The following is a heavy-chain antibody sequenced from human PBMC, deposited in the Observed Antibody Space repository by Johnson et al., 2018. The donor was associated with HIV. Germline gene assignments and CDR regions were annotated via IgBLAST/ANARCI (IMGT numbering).Heavy chain of an antibody. CDR3: ARGYGVYATSFDV. Sequence: VQLVESGGGLVQPGRSLRLSCAASGFSFEEYAMHWVRQAPGKGLEWVSGISGSGGSTYYADSVKGRFTISRDHSKNSVFLQMNSLKTEDTAVYYCARGYGVYATSFDVWGQGTVVTVSS. CDR1: GFSFEEYA. D-gene: IGHD5/OR15-5a*01. V-gene: IGHV3-23*04. CDR2: ISGSGGST. J-gene: IGHJ3*01.